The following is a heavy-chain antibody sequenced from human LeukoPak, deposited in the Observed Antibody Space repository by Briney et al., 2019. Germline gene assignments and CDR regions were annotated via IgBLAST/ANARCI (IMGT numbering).Heavy chain of an antibody. CDR2: IYYSGST. CDR3: ARQPPGAKQGRLDV. V-gene: IGHV4-61*08. Sequence: DPSETLSLTCTVSGGSISSGGYYWSWIRQPPGKGLEWIGYIYYSGSTNYNPSLKSRVTISVDTSKNQFSLRLSSVTAADTAIYYCARQPPGAKQGRLDVWGQGTTVTVSS. D-gene: IGHD1-26*01. CDR1: GGSISSGGYY. J-gene: IGHJ6*02.